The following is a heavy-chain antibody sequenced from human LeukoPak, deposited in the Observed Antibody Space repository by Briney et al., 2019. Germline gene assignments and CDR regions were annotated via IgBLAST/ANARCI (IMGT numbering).Heavy chain of an antibody. D-gene: IGHD5-12*01. CDR2: INPNSGGT. CDR3: SGLSGYGPYYFGY. CDR1: GYSFTGYY. V-gene: IGHV1-2*02. J-gene: IGHJ4*02. Sequence: PGASVKLSCKVSGYSFTGYYMHWVRQAPGQGLEWMGCINPNSGGTDYAQKFQGRVTMTRDTSISPAYMELSRLTSDDMGMYYCSGLSGYGPYYFGYGGKGTVVGVST.